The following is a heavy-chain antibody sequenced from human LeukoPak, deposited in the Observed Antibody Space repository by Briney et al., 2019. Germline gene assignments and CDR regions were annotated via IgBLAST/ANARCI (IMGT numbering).Heavy chain of an antibody. CDR1: GFTFSSYA. V-gene: IGHV3-30-3*01. CDR3: ASYYY. D-gene: IGHD3-10*01. CDR2: ISYDGSNK. J-gene: IGHJ4*02. Sequence: GGSLRLSCAASGFTFSSYAMHWVRQAPGKGLEWVAVISYDGSNKYYADSVKGRFTISRDNSKNTLYLQMNSLRVEDTAVYYCASYYYWGQGTLVTVSS.